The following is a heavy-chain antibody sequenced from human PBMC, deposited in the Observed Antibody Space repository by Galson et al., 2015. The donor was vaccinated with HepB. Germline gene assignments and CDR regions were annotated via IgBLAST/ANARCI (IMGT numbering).Heavy chain of an antibody. Sequence: SVKVSCKASGYTFTSYGISWVRQAPGQGLEWMGWISAYNGNTNYAQKLQGRVTMTTDTSTSTAYMELRSLRSDDTAVYYCARDLSREKWIQLWLRPNWFDPWGQGTLVTVSS. V-gene: IGHV1-18*04. D-gene: IGHD5-18*01. J-gene: IGHJ5*02. CDR2: ISAYNGNT. CDR1: GYTFTSYG. CDR3: ARDLSREKWIQLWLRPNWFDP.